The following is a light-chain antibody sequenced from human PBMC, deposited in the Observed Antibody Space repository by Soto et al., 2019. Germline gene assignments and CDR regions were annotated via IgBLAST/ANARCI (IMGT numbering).Light chain of an antibody. CDR2: GAS. CDR3: QQYNNWPQT. Sequence: EIVLTQSPGTLSLSPGERATLSCRASQSVTDNYLAWYQHKSGQAPRLLINGASSRATGIPDRFSGSGSGTDFTLTISSLQSEDFAVYYCQQYNNWPQTFGQGTKVDIK. V-gene: IGKV3-20*01. J-gene: IGKJ1*01. CDR1: QSVTDNY.